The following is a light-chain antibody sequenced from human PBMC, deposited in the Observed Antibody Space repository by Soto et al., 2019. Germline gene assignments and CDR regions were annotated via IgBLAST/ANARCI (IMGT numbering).Light chain of an antibody. Sequence: QCVPTQPRCASGTRGQRFTISCSGSISNIVSNTVTWYQQLPGPAPKLLIYSNNQRPSGVPDRFSCSKSGTSASLAISGLQSEDEADYYCAPWDDSLNSRYVFGTGTKVTVL. CDR3: APWDDSLNSRYV. J-gene: IGLJ1*01. CDR1: ISNIVSNT. CDR2: SNN. V-gene: IGLV1-44*01.